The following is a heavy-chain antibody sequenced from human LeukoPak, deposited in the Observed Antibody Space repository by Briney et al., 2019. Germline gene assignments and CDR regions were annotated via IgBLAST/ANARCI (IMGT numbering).Heavy chain of an antibody. J-gene: IGHJ4*02. Sequence: GGSLRLSCAASGFTFSSYGMHWVRQAPGKGLEWGAVISYDGSNKYYADSVKGRFTISRDNSKNTLYLQMNSLRAEDTAVYYCAKNVLRFLEWLFDYWGQGTLVTVSS. CDR1: GFTFSSYG. D-gene: IGHD3-3*01. V-gene: IGHV3-30*18. CDR2: ISYDGSNK. CDR3: AKNVLRFLEWLFDY.